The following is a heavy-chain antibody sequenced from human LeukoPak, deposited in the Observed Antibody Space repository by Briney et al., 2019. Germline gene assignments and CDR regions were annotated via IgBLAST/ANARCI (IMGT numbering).Heavy chain of an antibody. Sequence: PSETLSLTCTVSGGSISSYYWSWIRQPAGKGLEWIGRIYTSESTNYNPSLKSRVTMSVDTSKNQFSLNLNSVTAADTAVYYCARGMYSSAWSFDCWGQGTLVTVSS. D-gene: IGHD6-19*01. CDR3: ARGMYSSAWSFDC. CDR2: IYTSEST. V-gene: IGHV4-4*07. CDR1: GGSISSYY. J-gene: IGHJ4*02.